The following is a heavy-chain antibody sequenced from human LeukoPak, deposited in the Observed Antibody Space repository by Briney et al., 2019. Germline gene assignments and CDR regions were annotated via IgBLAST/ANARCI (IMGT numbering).Heavy chain of an antibody. CDR3: ARVGPRFRFGFGEXXWGFDY. CDR2: IYYSGST. V-gene: IGHV4-59*01. J-gene: IGHJ4*01. CDR1: GGSISSYY. D-gene: IGHD3-10*01. Sequence: SETLSLTCTVSGGSISSYYWSWIRQPPGKGLEWIGYIYYSGSTNYSPSLKSRVTISVDTSKNQFSLKLSSVTAADTAVYYCARVGPRFRFGFGEXXWGFDY.